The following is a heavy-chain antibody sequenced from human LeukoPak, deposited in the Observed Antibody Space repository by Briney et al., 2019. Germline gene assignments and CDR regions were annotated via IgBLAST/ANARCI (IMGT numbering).Heavy chain of an antibody. J-gene: IGHJ4*02. V-gene: IGHV3-7*03. D-gene: IGHD6-19*01. Sequence: PGGSLRLSCAASGFTLSNFWMTWVRQAPGKGLDWVANINQDGSGEYYVDSVKGRFTISRDSAKNSLYLQMNSLRVEDTAVYYCARAGGWLDYWGQGTLVTVSS. CDR2: INQDGSGE. CDR1: GFTLSNFW. CDR3: ARAGGWLDY.